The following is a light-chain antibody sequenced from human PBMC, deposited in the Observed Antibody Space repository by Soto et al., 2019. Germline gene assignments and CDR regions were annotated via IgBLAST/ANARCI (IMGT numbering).Light chain of an antibody. CDR2: WAS. CDR1: QSVLYSSHNKNY. V-gene: IGKV4-1*01. J-gene: IGKJ1*01. Sequence: DIVMTQSPDSLAVSLGERATINCKSSQSVLYSSHNKNYLAWYQQKPGQPPKLLIYWASTREAGVPDRFSGSGSWTDFTLTISSLQAEDVAVYYCQQYYSTPWTVGQGTKVEIK. CDR3: QQYYSTPWT.